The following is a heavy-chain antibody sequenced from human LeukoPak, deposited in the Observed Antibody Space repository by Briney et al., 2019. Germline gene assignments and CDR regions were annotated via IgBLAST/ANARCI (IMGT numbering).Heavy chain of an antibody. CDR1: GFTPDDYS. V-gene: IGHV3-43*01. D-gene: IGHD3-16*01. Sequence: GGSLRLSCAASGFTPDDYSMHWVRPGPGEGLEWVSVISWDGGSTSYADSVKGRFTISRDNSKNSLYLQMNSLRSEDSALYYCAKDRGGVDYWGQGTLVTVSS. J-gene: IGHJ4*02. CDR2: ISWDGGST. CDR3: AKDRGGVDY.